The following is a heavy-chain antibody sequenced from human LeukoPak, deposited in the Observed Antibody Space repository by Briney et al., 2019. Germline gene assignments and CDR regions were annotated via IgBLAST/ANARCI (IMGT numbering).Heavy chain of an antibody. J-gene: IGHJ4*02. D-gene: IGHD4/OR15-4a*01. V-gene: IGHV4-39*01. CDR2: VYYSGST. CDR3: ARSKGADTFDS. Sequence: PSETLSLTCTVSGGSIISGSYYWGWIRQSPGKGLEWIGAVYYSGSTYYNPSLKSRVTISVDTSKNQFSLKLTSVTAADTAVYYCARSKGADTFDSWGQGTLVTASS. CDR1: GGSIISGSYY.